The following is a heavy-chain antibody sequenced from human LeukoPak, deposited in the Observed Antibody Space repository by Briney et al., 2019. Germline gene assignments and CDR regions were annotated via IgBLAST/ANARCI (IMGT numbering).Heavy chain of an antibody. Sequence: SETLSLTCGVSGGSISNTNWWSWVRHPPGQGLEWIGEIYVTGLTHYKPSLESRVTVSLDKYKNQLSLNLTSVTAADTAVYYCSRENGAFSPFGYWGQGTLVTVLS. CDR2: IYVTGLT. CDR3: SRENGAFSPFGY. V-gene: IGHV4-4*02. J-gene: IGHJ4*02. CDR1: GGSISNTNW. D-gene: IGHD2-8*01.